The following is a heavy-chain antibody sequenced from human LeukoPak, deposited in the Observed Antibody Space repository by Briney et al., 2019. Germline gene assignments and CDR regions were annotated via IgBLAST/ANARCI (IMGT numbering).Heavy chain of an antibody. CDR2: INPNSGGT. CDR3: ARDYDSSGYPLDY. J-gene: IGHJ4*02. D-gene: IGHD3-22*01. V-gene: IGHV1-2*02. Sequence: ASVKVSCKASGYTFTGYYMHWVRQAPGQGLEWMGWINPNSGGTNYAQKFQGRVTMTRDTSISTAYMELSRLRSDDTAVYYCARDYDSSGYPLDYWGQGTLSPSPQ. CDR1: GYTFTGYY.